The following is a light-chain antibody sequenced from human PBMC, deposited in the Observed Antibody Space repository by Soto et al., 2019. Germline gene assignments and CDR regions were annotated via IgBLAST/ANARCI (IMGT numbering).Light chain of an antibody. CDR3: AAWDDRLNGVV. CDR2: YDD. CDR1: SSNIGNNA. V-gene: IGLV1-36*01. Sequence: QSVLTQPPSVSDAPRQRVTISCSGSSSNIGNNAVNWYQQLPGKAPKLLIYYDDLVPSGVSDRFSGSKSGTSASLAISGLQSEDEADYYCAAWDDRLNGVVFGGGTKLTVL. J-gene: IGLJ3*02.